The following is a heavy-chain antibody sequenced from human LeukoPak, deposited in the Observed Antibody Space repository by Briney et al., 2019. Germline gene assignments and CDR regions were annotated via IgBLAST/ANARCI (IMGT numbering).Heavy chain of an antibody. CDR1: AYTFTNYY. CDR3: ARAQQLVYWFDP. J-gene: IGHJ5*02. Sequence: ASMKVSCKASAYTFTNYYISWVRQAPGQGLEWMGWISAYNGNTNYAQKFQGRVTMTTDRSTSTAYMELRSLTSDDTAVYYCARAQQLVYWFDPWGQGTLVTVSS. D-gene: IGHD6-13*01. CDR2: ISAYNGNT. V-gene: IGHV1-18*01.